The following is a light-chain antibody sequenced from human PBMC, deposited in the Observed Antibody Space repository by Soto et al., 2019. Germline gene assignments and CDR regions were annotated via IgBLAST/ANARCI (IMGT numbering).Light chain of an antibody. CDR1: QSVSSY. CDR3: QQRSDWPLT. Sequence: EIVLTQSPATLSLSPGERVTLSCRASQSVSSYFAWYQQKPGLAPRLLIYDASTRAAGIPARFSGRGSGTDFTLTISSLEPADFAVYYCQQRSDWPLTFGGGTKVEIK. J-gene: IGKJ4*01. V-gene: IGKV3-11*01. CDR2: DAS.